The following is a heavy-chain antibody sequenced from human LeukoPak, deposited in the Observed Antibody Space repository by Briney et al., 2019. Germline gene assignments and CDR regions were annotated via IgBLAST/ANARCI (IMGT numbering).Heavy chain of an antibody. CDR3: ARDRYYDSSGYSPSPNYYYYGMDI. J-gene: IGHJ6*02. CDR2: IKQDGSEK. V-gene: IGHV3-7*01. Sequence: GGSLRLSCAASGFTFSSYWMSWVRQAPGKGLEWVANIKQDGSEKYYVDSVKGRFTISRDNAKNSLYLQMNSLRAKDTAVYYCARDRYYDSSGYSPSPNYYYYGMDIWGQGTTVTVSS. CDR1: GFTFSSYW. D-gene: IGHD3-22*01.